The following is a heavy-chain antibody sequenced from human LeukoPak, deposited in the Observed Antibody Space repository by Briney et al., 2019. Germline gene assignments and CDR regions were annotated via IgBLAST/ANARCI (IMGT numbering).Heavy chain of an antibody. J-gene: IGHJ4*02. CDR1: GGSISSYY. D-gene: IGHD1-26*01. CDR2: IYYSGST. V-gene: IGHV4-59*12. Sequence: SETLSLTCTVSGGSISSYYWSWIRQPPGKGLEWIGYIYYSGSTNYNPSLKSRVTMSVDTSKNQFSLKLSSVTAADTAVYYCARDGWELLFDYWGQGTLVTVSS. CDR3: ARDGWELLFDY.